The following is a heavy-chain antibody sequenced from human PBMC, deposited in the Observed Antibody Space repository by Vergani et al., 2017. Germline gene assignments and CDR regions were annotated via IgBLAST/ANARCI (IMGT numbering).Heavy chain of an antibody. D-gene: IGHD3-3*01. CDR3: ARQSVITIFGVVIVGQDWFDP. CDR1: GYSFTSYW. Sequence: EVQLVQSGAEVKKPGESLRISCKGSGYSFTSYWISWVRQMPGKGLEWMGRIDPSDSYTNYSPSFQGHVTISADKSISTAYLQWSSLKASDTAMYYCARQSVITIFGVVIVGQDWFDPWGQGTLVTVSS. CDR2: IDPSDSYT. V-gene: IGHV5-10-1*03. J-gene: IGHJ5*02.